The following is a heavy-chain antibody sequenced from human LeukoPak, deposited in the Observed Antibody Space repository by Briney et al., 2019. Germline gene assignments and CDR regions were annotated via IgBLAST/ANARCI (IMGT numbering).Heavy chain of an antibody. CDR3: ASTVTTWGVFDY. V-gene: IGHV1-69*13. CDR1: GGTFSSYA. CDR2: IIPIFGTA. D-gene: IGHD4-17*01. Sequence: SVKVSCKASGGTFSSYAISWVRQAPGRGLEWMGGIIPIFGTANYAQKFQGRVTITADESTSTAYMELSSLRSEDTAVYYCASTVTTWGVFDYWGQGTLVTVSS. J-gene: IGHJ4*02.